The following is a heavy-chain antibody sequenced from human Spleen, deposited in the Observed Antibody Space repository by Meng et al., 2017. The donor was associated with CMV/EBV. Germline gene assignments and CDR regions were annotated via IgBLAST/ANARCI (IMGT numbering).Heavy chain of an antibody. CDR2: IRYDGSVK. V-gene: IGHV3-30*02. CDR1: GFTFNNYG. Sequence: SCAASGFTFNNYGMHWVRQAPGKGLEWMAFIRYDGSVKNYADSRFTISRDNSKNTLYLQMNSLRPEDTAVYYCAKDPRITIIGTVHYAMDVWGQGTTVTVSS. J-gene: IGHJ6*02. D-gene: IGHD3-3*01. CDR3: AKDPRITIIGTVHYAMDV.